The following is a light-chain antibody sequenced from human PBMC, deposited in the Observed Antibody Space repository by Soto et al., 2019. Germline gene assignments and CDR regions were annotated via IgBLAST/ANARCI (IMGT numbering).Light chain of an antibody. CDR1: QYISTY. Sequence: NQMTQYPSFLSASVGESLTITCRTSQYISTYLNWYQQKPGKAPKLLIYVASNLQSGVPSRFSGSGSGTDFTLTISSLQPEDIATYYCQESYSTSFGQGTKVDI. CDR2: VAS. V-gene: IGKV1-39*01. CDR3: QESYSTS. J-gene: IGKJ1*01.